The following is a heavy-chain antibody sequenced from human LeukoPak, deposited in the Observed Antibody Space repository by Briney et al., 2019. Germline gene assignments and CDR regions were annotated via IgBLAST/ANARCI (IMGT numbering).Heavy chain of an antibody. CDR2: ITGSGAST. V-gene: IGHV3-23*01. CDR3: ANILIDIVAPGDYFDY. CDR1: GFTFSSYA. J-gene: IGHJ4*02. D-gene: IGHD5-12*01. Sequence: GGSLRLSCAASGFTFSSYAMSWVRQAPGKGLEWVSSITGSGASTYYADSVKGRFTISRDNSRNTLYLQMNSLRAEDTAVYYCANILIDIVAPGDYFDYWGQGTLVTVSS.